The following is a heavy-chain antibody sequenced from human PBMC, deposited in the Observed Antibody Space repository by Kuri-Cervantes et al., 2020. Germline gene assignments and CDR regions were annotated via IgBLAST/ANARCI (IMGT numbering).Heavy chain of an antibody. CDR3: ARHDSSGWYSVRVVDY. D-gene: IGHD6-19*01. J-gene: IGHJ4*02. V-gene: IGHV4-59*08. CDR2: IYYSGST. Sequence: GSLRLSCTVSGGSISSYYWSWIRQPPAKGLEGIGYIYYSGSTNYNPSLKSRVTISVDTSKNQVSLNLSSVTAADTAVYYCARHDSSGWYSVRVVDYWGQGALVTVSS. CDR1: GGSISSYY.